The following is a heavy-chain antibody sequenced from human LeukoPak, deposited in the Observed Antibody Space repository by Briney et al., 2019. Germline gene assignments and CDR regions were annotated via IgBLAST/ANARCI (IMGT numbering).Heavy chain of an antibody. CDR1: GFTFSSYA. CDR3: AKAQSYGDYFDY. J-gene: IGHJ4*02. D-gene: IGHD4-17*01. Sequence: PGGSLRLFCAASGFTFSSYAMRWVRQAPGKGLEWVSAISGSGGSTYYADSVKGRFTISRDNSKNTLYLQMNSLRAEDTAVYYCAKAQSYGDYFDYWGQGTLVTVSS. V-gene: IGHV3-23*01. CDR2: ISGSGGST.